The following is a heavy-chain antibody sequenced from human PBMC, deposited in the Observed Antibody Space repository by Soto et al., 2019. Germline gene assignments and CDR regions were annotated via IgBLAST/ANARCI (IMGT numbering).Heavy chain of an antibody. V-gene: IGHV4-31*03. CDR3: EGDRDGGGYSRYGMDV. Sequence: PSETLSLTCTVSGGSISSAGYYWNWIRQPPGKGLEWIGYIYYSGSTHYNTSLKSRVTISVDTSKNQFSLKLNSVTAADTAVYYCEGDRDGGGYSRYGMDVWGQGTTVTVSS. J-gene: IGHJ6*02. D-gene: IGHD5-18*01. CDR2: IYYSGST. CDR1: GGSISSAGYY.